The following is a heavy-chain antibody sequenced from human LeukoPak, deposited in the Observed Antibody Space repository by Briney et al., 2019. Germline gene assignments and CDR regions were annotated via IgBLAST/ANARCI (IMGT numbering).Heavy chain of an antibody. CDR3: ARGRGYGGFGELSP. Sequence: PAGGSLRLSCAASGFGLSSYGMHWVRQAPGKGLEWVAVIWYDGSDKYYADSVKGRFSISRDNSKNMMYLQMNSLRAEDTAVYYCARGRGYGGFGELSPWGQGTLVIVSS. V-gene: IGHV3-33*01. CDR1: GFGLSSYG. D-gene: IGHD3-10*01. CDR2: IWYDGSDK. J-gene: IGHJ5*02.